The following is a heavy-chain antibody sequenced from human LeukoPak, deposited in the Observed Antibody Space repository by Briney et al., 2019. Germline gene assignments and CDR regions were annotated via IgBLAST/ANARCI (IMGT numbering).Heavy chain of an antibody. D-gene: IGHD3-22*01. CDR1: GFTFDDYA. Sequence: GESLRLSCADSGFTFDDYAMHWVRQAPGKGLEWVSLISGDGGSTYYADSVKGLFTISRDNSKNSLYLQMNSLRTEDTALYYCAKDTLIYYYDSSGYSRPNYYYYGMDVWGQGTTVTVSS. CDR2: ISGDGGST. J-gene: IGHJ6*02. V-gene: IGHV3-43*02. CDR3: AKDTLIYYYDSSGYSRPNYYYYGMDV.